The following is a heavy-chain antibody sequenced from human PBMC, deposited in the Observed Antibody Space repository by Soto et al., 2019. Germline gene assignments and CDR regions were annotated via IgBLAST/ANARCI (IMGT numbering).Heavy chain of an antibody. V-gene: IGHV3-33*01. D-gene: IGHD3-22*01. CDR3: ARDREYYYDSSGYFDY. CDR2: IWYDGSNK. J-gene: IGHJ4*02. Sequence: PGGSLRLSCAASGFTFSSYGMHWVRQAPGKGLEWVAVIWYDGSNKYYADSVKGRFTISRDNSKNTLYLQMNSLRAEDTAVYYCARDREYYYDSSGYFDYWGQGTLVTVSS. CDR1: GFTFSSYG.